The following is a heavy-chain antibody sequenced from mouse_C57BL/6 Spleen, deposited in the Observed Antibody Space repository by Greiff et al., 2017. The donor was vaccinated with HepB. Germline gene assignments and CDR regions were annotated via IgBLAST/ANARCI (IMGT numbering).Heavy chain of an antibody. V-gene: IGHV10-3*01. CDR3: VRAPIYYDYDEDWYFDV. CDR1: GFTFNTYA. CDR2: IRSKSSNYAT. D-gene: IGHD2-4*01. J-gene: IGHJ1*03. Sequence: EVQLVESGGGLVQPKGSLKLSCAASGFTFNTYAMHWVRQAPGKGLEWVARIRSKSSNYATYYADSVKDRFTISRDDSQSMLYLQMNNLKTEDTAMYYCVRAPIYYDYDEDWYFDVWGTGTTVTVSS.